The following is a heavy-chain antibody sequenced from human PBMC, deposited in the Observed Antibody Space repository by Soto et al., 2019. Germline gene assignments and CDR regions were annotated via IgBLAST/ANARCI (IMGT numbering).Heavy chain of an antibody. V-gene: IGHV1-46*02. Sequence: QVQLVQSGAEVKKPGASVKVSCRTSGYTFKHYYIHWVRQAPGQGLEWLGIINPASASTNYAQEFQDRVTLTMDTSTTTVYMELSGLRAEDTAIFYCARDLAAGDLWGQGTLVTVSS. CDR1: GYTFKHYY. D-gene: IGHD6-13*01. J-gene: IGHJ5*02. CDR2: INPASAST. CDR3: ARDLAAGDL.